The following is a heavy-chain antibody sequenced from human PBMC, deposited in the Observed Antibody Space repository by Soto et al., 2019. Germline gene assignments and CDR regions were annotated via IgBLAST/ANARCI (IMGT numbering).Heavy chain of an antibody. Sequence: QLQLQGSGPGLVKPSETLSITCTVSGGSVGSSSYYWGWIRQPPGKALEWIGSVYYTGNTFYNPALERRFSISIDTSKNHFSLTWRSVSATGTAVYFCARRLQYCSSTSGNLVYWGQGNLVTVSS. J-gene: IGHJ4*02. D-gene: IGHD2-2*01. V-gene: IGHV4-39*02. CDR3: ARRLQYCSSTSGNLVY. CDR1: GGSVGSSSYY. CDR2: VYYTGNT.